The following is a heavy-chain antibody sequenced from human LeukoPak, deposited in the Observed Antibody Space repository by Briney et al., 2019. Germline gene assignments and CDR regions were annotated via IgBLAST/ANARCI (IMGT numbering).Heavy chain of an antibody. J-gene: IGHJ6*03. CDR3: AKGVVYVDV. V-gene: IGHV3-30*02. Sequence: GGSLRLSRAASGFAFSSSGIHWVRQAPGKGLEWVAFIRYDGSIKYYADSVKGRFTISRDNSKNTVSLEMNSLGGEDTAVYYCAKGVVYVDVWGRGTTVTVSS. CDR1: GFAFSSSG. CDR2: IRYDGSIK. D-gene: IGHD2-15*01.